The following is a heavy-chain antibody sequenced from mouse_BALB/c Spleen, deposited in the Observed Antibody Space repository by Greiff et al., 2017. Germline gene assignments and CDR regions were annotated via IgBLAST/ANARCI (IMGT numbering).Heavy chain of an antibody. D-gene: IGHD2-2*01. CDR3: ARSYGYDGAMDY. V-gene: IGHV5-17*02. J-gene: IGHJ4*01. CDR2: ISSGSSTI. Sequence: EVQVVESGGGLVQPGGSRKLSCAASGFTFSSFGMHWVRQAPEKGLEWVAYISSGSSTIYYADTVKGRFTISRDNPKNTLFLQMTSLRSEDTAMYYCARSYGYDGAMDYWGQGTSVTVSS. CDR1: GFTFSSFG.